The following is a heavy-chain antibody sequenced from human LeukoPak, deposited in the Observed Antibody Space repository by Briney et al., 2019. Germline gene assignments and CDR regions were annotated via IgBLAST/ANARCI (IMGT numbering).Heavy chain of an antibody. CDR1: GFSFSSYG. Sequence: GGSLRLSCAASGFSFSSYGMHWVRQAPGKGLEWVAAIWSDGNNEYYADSVKGRFTISRDNSKNTLYLQMNSLRAEDTAVYYCATDQRYAFDYWGQGILVTVSS. CDR2: IWSDGNNE. CDR3: ATDQRYAFDY. J-gene: IGHJ4*02. D-gene: IGHD3-9*01. V-gene: IGHV3-33*01.